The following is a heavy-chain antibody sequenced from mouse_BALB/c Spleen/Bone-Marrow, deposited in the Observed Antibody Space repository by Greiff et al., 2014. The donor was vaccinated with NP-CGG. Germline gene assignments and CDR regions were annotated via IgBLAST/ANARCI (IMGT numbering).Heavy chain of an antibody. J-gene: IGHJ3*01. Sequence: EVQLQQSGAELVKPGASVKLSCTASGFNIKDTYMHWVKQRPEQGLEWIGRIDPANGNTKYDPKFQGKATITADTSSNTAYLQLSSLISEDNAVYYCASYYDGSSYGFDYWGQGTLVTVSA. D-gene: IGHD1-1*01. CDR3: ASYYDGSSYGFDY. V-gene: IGHV14-3*02. CDR2: IDPANGNT. CDR1: GFNIKDTY.